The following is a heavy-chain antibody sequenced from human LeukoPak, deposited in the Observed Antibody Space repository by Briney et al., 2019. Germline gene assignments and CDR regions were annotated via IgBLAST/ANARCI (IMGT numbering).Heavy chain of an antibody. D-gene: IGHD1-1*01. Sequence: PGRSLRLSCAASGFTFRDYEMNWVRQGPGKGLEWVSYISGSGRTIYYADSVKGRFTISRDSAKNSLYLQMNSLRAEDTAVYYCARVYHTGYYYYMDVWGRGTTVTVSS. V-gene: IGHV3-48*03. J-gene: IGHJ6*03. CDR1: GFTFRDYE. CDR3: ARVYHTGYYYYMDV. CDR2: ISGSGRTI.